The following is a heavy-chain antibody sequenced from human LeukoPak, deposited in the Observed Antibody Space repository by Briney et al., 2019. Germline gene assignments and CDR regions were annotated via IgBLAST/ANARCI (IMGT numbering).Heavy chain of an antibody. J-gene: IGHJ4*02. CDR2: INSDGSSS. D-gene: IGHD6-19*01. V-gene: IGHV3-74*01. CDR1: GFTFSSYW. Sequence: GGSLRLSCAASGFTFSSYWMHWVRQAPGKGLVWVSRINSDGSSSTYADSVKGRFTISRDNAKNTLYLQMNSLRADDTAVYYCAKVTAVASTGALDYWGQGTLVTVSS. CDR3: AKVTAVASTGALDY.